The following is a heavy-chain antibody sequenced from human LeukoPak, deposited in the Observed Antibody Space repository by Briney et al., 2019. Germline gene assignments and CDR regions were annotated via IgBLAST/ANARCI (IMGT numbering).Heavy chain of an antibody. V-gene: IGHV3-74*01. D-gene: IGHD3-22*01. Sequence: GGSLRLSCAASGFTFSSYWMHWVRQAPGKGLVWVSRINSDGSSTHYADSVKGRFTISRDNAKNTLYLQMNSLRAEDTAVYYCARGHYYDSSGYYYDYWGQGTLVTVSS. CDR2: INSDGSST. CDR1: GFTFSSYW. CDR3: ARGHYYDSSGYYYDY. J-gene: IGHJ4*02.